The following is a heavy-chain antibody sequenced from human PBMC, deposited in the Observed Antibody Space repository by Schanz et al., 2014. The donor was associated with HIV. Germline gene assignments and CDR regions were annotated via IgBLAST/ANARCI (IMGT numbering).Heavy chain of an antibody. CDR2: LSYDGINK. CDR1: GFSFSNYG. V-gene: IGHV3-30*18. D-gene: IGHD3-22*01. J-gene: IGHJ6*02. CDR3: AKDRNYYDNRYLGKGNYYYYYGMDV. Sequence: QVQLVESGGGVVQPGGSLRLSCAASGFSFSNYGMHWVRQAPGKGLEWVAVLSYDGINKYFADSVKGRFTISRDNSKNTVYLQMKSLRAEDTAVYYCAKDRNYYDNRYLGKGNYYYYYGMDVWGQGTTVTVSS.